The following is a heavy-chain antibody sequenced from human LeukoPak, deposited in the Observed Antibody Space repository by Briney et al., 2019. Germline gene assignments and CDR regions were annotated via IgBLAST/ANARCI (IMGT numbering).Heavy chain of an antibody. D-gene: IGHD3-22*01. Sequence: GESLKISCKGSGYGFTSYWVAWVRQTPGKGLEWMGIIFPGDSDTRYSPSFQGQVTFSADKSISTAYLQWSSLKASDTAMYYCARQNYFDSSGSVGHFDYWGQGTLVSVSS. V-gene: IGHV5-51*01. J-gene: IGHJ4*02. CDR3: ARQNYFDSSGSVGHFDY. CDR1: GYGFTSYW. CDR2: IFPGDSDT.